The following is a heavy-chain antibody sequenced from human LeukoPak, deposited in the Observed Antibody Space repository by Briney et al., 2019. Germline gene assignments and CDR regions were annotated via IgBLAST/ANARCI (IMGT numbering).Heavy chain of an antibody. D-gene: IGHD3-22*01. J-gene: IGHJ2*01. CDR1: GGTFSSYA. Sequence: SVKVSCKASGGTFSSYAISWVRQAPGQGLEWMGGIIPIFGTANYAQKFQGRVTITADESTSTAYMELSSLRSEDTAVYYCASYYDSSGYWVWYFDLWGRGPLVTVSS. CDR2: IIPIFGTA. V-gene: IGHV1-69*13. CDR3: ASYYDSSGYWVWYFDL.